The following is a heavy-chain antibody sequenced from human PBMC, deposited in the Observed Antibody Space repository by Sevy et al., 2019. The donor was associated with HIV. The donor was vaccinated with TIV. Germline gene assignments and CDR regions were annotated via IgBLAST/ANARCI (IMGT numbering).Heavy chain of an antibody. D-gene: IGHD5-12*01. CDR2: ISSSGSPI. CDR3: VRGRAMIIYD. J-gene: IGHJ4*02. Sequence: GGSLRLSCAASGFTFSSYSMNWVRQAPGKGLEWVSYISSSGSPIYYADSVKGRFTISRDNAKSSLYLQMNSLRAEDTAVYYCVRGRAMIIYDWGQGTLVTVSS. V-gene: IGHV3-48*04. CDR1: GFTFSSYS.